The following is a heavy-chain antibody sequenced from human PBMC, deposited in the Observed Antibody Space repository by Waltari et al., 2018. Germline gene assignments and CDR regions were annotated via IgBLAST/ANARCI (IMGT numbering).Heavy chain of an antibody. CDR1: GFTFSSYA. J-gene: IGHJ5*02. Sequence: EVQLLESGGGLVQPGGSLRLSCAASGFTFSSYAMSWVRQAPGTGLEWVSASGGDGGSTYYADSVKGRFTISRDNSKNTLYLQMNSLRAEDTAVYYCAKVGLLWFGELGWFDPWGQGTLVTVSS. CDR2: SGGDGGST. D-gene: IGHD3-10*01. V-gene: IGHV3-23*01. CDR3: AKVGLLWFGELGWFDP.